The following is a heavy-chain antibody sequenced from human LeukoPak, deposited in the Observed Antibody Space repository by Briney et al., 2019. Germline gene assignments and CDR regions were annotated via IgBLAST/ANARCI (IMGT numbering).Heavy chain of an antibody. CDR3: ARSGSYPPPFDY. CDR2: IYHSGST. CDR1: GGSISSGGYS. D-gene: IGHD1-26*01. J-gene: IGHJ4*02. V-gene: IGHV4-30-2*01. Sequence: SETLSLTCAVSGGSISSGGYSWSRIRQPPGKGLEWIGYIYHSGSTYYNPSLKSRVTISVDRSKNQFSLKLSSVTAADTAVYYCARSGSYPPPFDYWGQGTLVTVSS.